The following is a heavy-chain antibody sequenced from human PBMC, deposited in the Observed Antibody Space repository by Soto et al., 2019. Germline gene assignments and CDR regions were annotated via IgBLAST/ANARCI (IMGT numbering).Heavy chain of an antibody. J-gene: IGHJ6*02. V-gene: IGHV1-8*01. CDR2: MNPNSSNT. CDR3: AREYQFRDDYGDYTLNYYYYGMDV. Sequence: ASVKVSCKASGCTFPRYDSNWVRQAPGHGLEWMGWMNPNSSNTGYAQKFQGRVTMTRNTSISTAYMELSSLRSEDTAVYYCAREYQFRDDYGDYTLNYYYYGMDVCGQGSTVTVSS. CDR1: GCTFPRYD. D-gene: IGHD4-17*01.